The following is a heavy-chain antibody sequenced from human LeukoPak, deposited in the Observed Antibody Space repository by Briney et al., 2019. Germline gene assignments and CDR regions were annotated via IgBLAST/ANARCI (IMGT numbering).Heavy chain of an antibody. D-gene: IGHD3-16*02. Sequence: SETLSLTCTVSGGPISSSSYYWGWIRQPPGKGLEWIGYIYYSGSTYYNPSLKSRVTISVDTSKNQFSLKLSSVTAADTAVYYCARAEGRLRLGELSFWGQGTLVTVSS. V-gene: IGHV4-30-4*08. CDR1: GGPISSSSYY. CDR3: ARAEGRLRLGELSF. J-gene: IGHJ4*02. CDR2: IYYSGST.